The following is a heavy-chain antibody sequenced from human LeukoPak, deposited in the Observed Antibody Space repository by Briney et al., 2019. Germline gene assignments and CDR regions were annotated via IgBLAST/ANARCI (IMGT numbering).Heavy chain of an antibody. J-gene: IGHJ4*02. CDR3: VKDRWIDY. CDR2: ISSNGGKT. V-gene: IGHV3-64D*09. D-gene: IGHD5-24*01. Sequence: GGSLRLSCSVSGFTFSAYTMHWVRQAPGMGLQYVSSISSNGGKTYYADSVKGRFTISRDNSKNTLYLQASSLRLEDTAVYYCVKDRWIDYWGQGVLVTVSS. CDR1: GFTFSAYT.